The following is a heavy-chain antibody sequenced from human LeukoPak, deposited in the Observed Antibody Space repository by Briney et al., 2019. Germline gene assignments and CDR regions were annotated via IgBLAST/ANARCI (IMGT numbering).Heavy chain of an antibody. V-gene: IGHV4-34*01. D-gene: IGHD2-15*01. J-gene: IGHJ4*02. CDR1: GGSISSYY. CDR3: ARGYPPQDIVVVVAATGYYFDY. Sequence: SETLSLTCTVSGGSISSYYWSWIRQPPGKGLEWIGEINHSGSTNYNPSLKSRVTISVDTSKNQFSLKLSSVTAADTAVYYCARGYPPQDIVVVVAATGYYFDYWGQGTLVTVSS. CDR2: INHSGST.